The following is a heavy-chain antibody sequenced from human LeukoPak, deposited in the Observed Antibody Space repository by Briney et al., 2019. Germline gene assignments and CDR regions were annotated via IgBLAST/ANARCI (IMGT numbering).Heavy chain of an antibody. J-gene: IGHJ4*02. CDR1: GFTFSSYA. CDR3: ARNTVNGFDY. D-gene: IGHD4-11*01. V-gene: IGHV3-30-3*01. Sequence: SGGSLRLSCAASGFTFSSYAMHWVRQAPGKGLEWVAVISYDGSNKYYADSVKGRFTISRDNSKNTLYLQMNSLRAEDTAVYYCARNTVNGFDYWGQGTLVTVSS. CDR2: ISYDGSNK.